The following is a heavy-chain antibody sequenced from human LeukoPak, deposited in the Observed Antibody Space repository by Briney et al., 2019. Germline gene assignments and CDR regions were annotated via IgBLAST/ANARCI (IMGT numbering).Heavy chain of an antibody. J-gene: IGHJ3*02. CDR3: AREISFDDAFDI. D-gene: IGHD3-9*01. V-gene: IGHV3-74*01. CDR1: GFTFSSYW. CDR2: INSDGSST. Sequence: GGSLRLSCAASGFTFSSYWMHWVRQAPGKGLVWVSRINSDGSSTSYADSAKGRFTISRDNAKNTLYLQMNSLRAEDTAVYYCAREISFDDAFDIWGQGTMVTVSS.